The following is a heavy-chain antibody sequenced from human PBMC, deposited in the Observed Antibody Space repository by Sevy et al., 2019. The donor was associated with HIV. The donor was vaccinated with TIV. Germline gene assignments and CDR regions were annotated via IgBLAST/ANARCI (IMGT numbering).Heavy chain of an antibody. J-gene: IGHJ4*02. CDR3: ARGAYDDRKLDY. V-gene: IGHV1-18*01. CDR1: GYIFINYG. Sequence: ASVKVSCQASGYIFINYGITWVRQAPGQGLEWMGWISNYNTNTNYAQKLQGRVTMTTDTSTSTAYMDLRSLRSDDTAVYYCARGAYDDRKLDYWGQGTLVTVSS. CDR2: ISNYNTNT. D-gene: IGHD3-3*01.